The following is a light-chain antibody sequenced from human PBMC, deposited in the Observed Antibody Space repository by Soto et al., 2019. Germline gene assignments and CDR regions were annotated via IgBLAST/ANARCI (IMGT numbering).Light chain of an antibody. J-gene: IGKJ1*01. CDR3: QQYISYWT. CDR1: QSISSW. CDR2: AAS. Sequence: IQMTQSPSTLSAAVGDRVTITCRASQSISSWLAWYQQKPGTAPKLLIYAASSLESGVPSRFSGSGSATEFTLTISSLQPDDFVTYYCQQYISYWTFGQGTKVEIK. V-gene: IGKV1-5*01.